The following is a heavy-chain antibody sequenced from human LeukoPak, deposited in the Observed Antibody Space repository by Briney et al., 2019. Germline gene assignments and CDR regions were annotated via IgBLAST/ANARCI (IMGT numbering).Heavy chain of an antibody. D-gene: IGHD3-22*01. CDR1: GGSFSGYY. CDR2: INHSGST. Sequence: PSETLSLTCAVYGGSFSGYYWSWIRQPPGKGLEWIGEINHSGSTNYNPSLKSRVTISVDTSKNQFSLKLSSVTAADTAVYYCARGPRRRGMIVVVITAYGMDVWGQGTTVTVSS. V-gene: IGHV4-34*01. J-gene: IGHJ6*02. CDR3: ARGPRRRGMIVVVITAYGMDV.